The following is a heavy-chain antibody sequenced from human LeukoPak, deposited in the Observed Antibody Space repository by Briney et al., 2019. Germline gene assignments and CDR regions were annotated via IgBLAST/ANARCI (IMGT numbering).Heavy chain of an antibody. V-gene: IGHV1-2*06. J-gene: IGHJ4*02. D-gene: IGHD6-19*01. CDR3: ARGGYGSSWGVDY. CDR2: IDPNSGGT. Sequence: ASVKVSCKASGYTFTVYYIYWVRQAPGQGLEWLGRIDPNSGGTNNAQKFQGRVTMTRDKSTSTAYMELTRLRYDDTAVYYCARGGYGSSWGVDYWGQGTPVTVSS. CDR1: GYTFTVYY.